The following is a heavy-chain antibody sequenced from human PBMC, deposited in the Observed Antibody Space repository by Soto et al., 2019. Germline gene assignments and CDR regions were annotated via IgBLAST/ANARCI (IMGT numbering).Heavy chain of an antibody. CDR3: ARGTAMVSDYYYGMDV. Sequence: SVKVSCKASGGTFSSYAISWVRQAPGQGLEWMGGIIPIFGTANYAQKFQGRVTITADESTSTAYMELSSLRSEDTAVYYCARGTAMVSDYYYGMDVWGQGPTVTVSS. V-gene: IGHV1-69*13. J-gene: IGHJ6*02. D-gene: IGHD5-18*01. CDR2: IIPIFGTA. CDR1: GGTFSSYA.